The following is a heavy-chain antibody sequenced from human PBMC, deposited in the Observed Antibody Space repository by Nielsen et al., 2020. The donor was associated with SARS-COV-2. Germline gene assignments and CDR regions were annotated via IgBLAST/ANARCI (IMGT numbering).Heavy chain of an antibody. CDR2: INGGSDNT. V-gene: IGHV1-3*01. J-gene: IGHJ4*02. D-gene: IGHD3-3*01. CDR3: ARAPHAPAGAIFGGVIIKGQEFDY. Sequence: WVRQAPGQSLEWMGWINGGSDNTKYSQKFQGRVTITRDTSASTVYMELSSLRSEDTAVYYCARAPHAPAGAIFGGVIIKGQEFDYWGQGTPVTVSS.